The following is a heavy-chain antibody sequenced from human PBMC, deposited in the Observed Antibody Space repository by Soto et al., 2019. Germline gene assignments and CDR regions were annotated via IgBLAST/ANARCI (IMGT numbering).Heavy chain of an antibody. V-gene: IGHV4-31*03. Sequence: QVQLQESGPGLVEPSQTLSLTCTVSGGSISGEGYYWSWIRQYSGRGLEWIGYIHYSGSTCYNPSIKSRVIISIATSKTPFFLNLSSVTAADTAMYYCARAWTAAAGWANWFDRWGQGTLVTVSS. CDR2: IHYSGST. J-gene: IGHJ5*02. CDR1: GGSISGEGYY. D-gene: IGHD6-13*01. CDR3: ARAWTAAAGWANWFDR.